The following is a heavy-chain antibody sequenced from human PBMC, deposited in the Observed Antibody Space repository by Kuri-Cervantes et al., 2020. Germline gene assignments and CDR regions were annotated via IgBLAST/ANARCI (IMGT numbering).Heavy chain of an antibody. Sequence: GESLKISCAASGFTFSNYAMSWVRQAPGKGLEWVSAISGSGGSTYYADSVKGRFTISRDNSKNTLYLQMNSLRAEDTAVYYCARDRWNDYSMDVWGQGTTVTVSS. J-gene: IGHJ6*02. V-gene: IGHV3-23*01. CDR2: ISGSGGST. CDR1: GFTFSNYA. CDR3: ARDRWNDYSMDV. D-gene: IGHD1-1*01.